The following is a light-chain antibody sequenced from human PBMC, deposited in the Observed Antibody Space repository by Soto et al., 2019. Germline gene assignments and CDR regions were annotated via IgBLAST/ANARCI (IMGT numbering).Light chain of an antibody. CDR1: QSVSSRR. CDR3: QQYGNSPIT. J-gene: IGKJ5*01. CDR2: DAS. V-gene: IGKV3D-20*01. Sequence: DIVLTQSPATLFLFPGEKTTPPCGASQSVSSRRLAWYQQKAGLAPRLLIYDASFRAFGIPDRFSGSGSGTDFTLTISRLEPEDFGVYYCQQYGNSPITFGQGTRLEIK.